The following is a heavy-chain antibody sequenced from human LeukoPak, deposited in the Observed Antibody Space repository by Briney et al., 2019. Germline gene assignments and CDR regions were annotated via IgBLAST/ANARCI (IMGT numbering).Heavy chain of an antibody. D-gene: IGHD3-16*01. Sequence: PSETLSLTCAVYGGSFSGYYWSWIRQPPGKGLEWIGEINHSGSTNYNPSLKSRVTISVDTSKDQFSLKLSSVTAADTAVYYCAREGGWFDPWGQGTLVTVSS. CDR2: INHSGST. J-gene: IGHJ5*02. CDR1: GGSFSGYY. V-gene: IGHV4-34*01. CDR3: AREGGWFDP.